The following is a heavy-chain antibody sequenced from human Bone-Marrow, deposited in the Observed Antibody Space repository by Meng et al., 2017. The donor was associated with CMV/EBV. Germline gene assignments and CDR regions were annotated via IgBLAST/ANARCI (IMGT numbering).Heavy chain of an antibody. CDR2: IYYSGST. D-gene: IGHD1-26*01. J-gene: IGHJ4*02. V-gene: IGHV4-61*05. CDR3: ARYRNSGSTKGFDY. CDR1: GGSISSSSYY. Sequence: SETLSLTCTVSGGSISSSSYYWGWIRQPPGKGLEWIGYIYYSGSTNYNPSLKSRVTISVDTSKNQFSLKLSSVSAADTAVYYCARYRNSGSTKGFDYWGEATLATSSS.